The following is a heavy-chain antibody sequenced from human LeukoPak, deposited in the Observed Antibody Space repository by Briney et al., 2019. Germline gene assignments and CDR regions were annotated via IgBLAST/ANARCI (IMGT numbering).Heavy chain of an antibody. CDR1: GFTFSTYS. CDR3: ATDPRIVGATISY. Sequence: GGSLRLSCAASGFTFSTYSMNWVRQAPGKGLEWVANIKQDGSEKYYVDSVKGRFTISRDNAKNSLYLQMNSLRAEDTAVYYCATDPRIVGATISYWGQGTLVTVSS. J-gene: IGHJ4*02. V-gene: IGHV3-7*01. D-gene: IGHD1-26*01. CDR2: IKQDGSEK.